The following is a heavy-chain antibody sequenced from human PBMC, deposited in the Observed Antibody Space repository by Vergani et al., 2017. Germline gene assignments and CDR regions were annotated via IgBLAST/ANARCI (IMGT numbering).Heavy chain of an antibody. D-gene: IGHD3-3*01. CDR3: ARDSAVYDLWSGYYTTGPGYFQH. J-gene: IGHJ1*01. CDR1: GYTFTSYA. CDR2: INTNTGNP. Sequence: QVQLVQSGSELKKPGASVKVSCKASGYTFTSYAMNWMRQAPGQGLEWMGWINTNTGNPTYAQGFTGRFVFSLDTSVSTAYLQISSLKAEDTAMYYCARDSAVYDLWSGYYTTGPGYFQHWGQGTLVTVSS. V-gene: IGHV7-4-1*02.